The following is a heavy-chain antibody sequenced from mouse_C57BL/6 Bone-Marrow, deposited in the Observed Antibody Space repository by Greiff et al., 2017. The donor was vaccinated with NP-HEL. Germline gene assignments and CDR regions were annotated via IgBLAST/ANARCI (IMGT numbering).Heavy chain of an antibody. Sequence: EVHLVESGGGLVQPGGSLKLSCAASGFNFSDYYMYWVRQTPEQRLEWVAYISNGGGSTYYPDTVQGRFTISRDNAKNTLYLQRSRLKSEDTAMYYCARHNPPYYAMDYWGQGTSVTVSS. J-gene: IGHJ4*01. CDR2: ISNGGGST. V-gene: IGHV5-12*01. CDR1: GFNFSDYY. CDR3: ARHNPPYYAMDY.